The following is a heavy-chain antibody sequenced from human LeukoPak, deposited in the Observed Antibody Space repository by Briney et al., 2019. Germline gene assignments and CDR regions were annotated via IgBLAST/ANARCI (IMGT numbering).Heavy chain of an antibody. CDR3: ARGRGTVTLPDY. CDR2: INHSGST. Sequence: SETLSLTCAVSGGSFSGYYWSWIRQPPGKGLEWIGEINHSGSTNYNPSLTSRVTISVDTSKNQFSLKLSSVTAADTAVYYCARGRGTVTLPDYWGQGTLVTVSS. V-gene: IGHV4-34*01. CDR1: GGSFSGYY. D-gene: IGHD4-17*01. J-gene: IGHJ4*02.